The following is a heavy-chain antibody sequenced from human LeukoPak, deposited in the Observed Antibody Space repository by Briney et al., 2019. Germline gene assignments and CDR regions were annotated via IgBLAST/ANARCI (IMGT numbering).Heavy chain of an antibody. CDR1: GYTFTGYY. V-gene: IGHV1-2*02. Sequence: ASVKASCKASGYTFTGYYIHWVRQAPGQGLEWMGWINPNNGATTYAQKFQGRVTMTRDTSISTAYMELSRLRSDDTAVYYCALPPGSGGRPWGQGTLVTVSS. D-gene: IGHD2-15*01. J-gene: IGHJ5*02. CDR3: ALPPGSGGRP. CDR2: INPNNGAT.